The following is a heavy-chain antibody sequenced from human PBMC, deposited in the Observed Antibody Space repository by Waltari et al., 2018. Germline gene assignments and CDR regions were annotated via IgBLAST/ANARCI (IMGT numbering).Heavy chain of an antibody. CDR3: ARGGSHYYDSSGYYPRGVAY. J-gene: IGHJ4*02. CDR2: IYTSGNT. Sequence: QVQLQESGPGLVKPSQTLSLTCTVSGGSISSGSYSWSWIRQPAGKGLEWIGRIYTSGNTNYNPSLKSRVTISVDTSKNQFSLKLSSVTAADTAVYYCARGGSHYYDSSGYYPRGVAYWGQGTLVTVSS. V-gene: IGHV4-61*02. D-gene: IGHD3-22*01. CDR1: GGSISSGSYS.